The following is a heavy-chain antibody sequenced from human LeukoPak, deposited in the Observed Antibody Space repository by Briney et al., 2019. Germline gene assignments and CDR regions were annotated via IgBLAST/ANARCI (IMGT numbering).Heavy chain of an antibody. J-gene: IGHJ5*02. V-gene: IGHV3-48*03. D-gene: IGHD5-18*01. CDR2: ISSSGSTI. CDR3: ARVNSGYSYGYSGNWFDP. Sequence: GGSLRLSCAASGFTFSSYEMNWVRQAPGKGLEWVSYISSSGSTIYYADSVKGRFTISRDNAKNSLYLQMNGLRAEDTAVYYCARVNSGYSYGYSGNWFDPWGQGTLVTVSS. CDR1: GFTFSSYE.